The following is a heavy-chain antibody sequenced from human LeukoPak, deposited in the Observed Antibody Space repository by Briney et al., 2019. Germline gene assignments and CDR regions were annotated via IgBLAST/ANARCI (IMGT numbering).Heavy chain of an antibody. CDR3: AKDRRFLEWKDAFDV. Sequence: GGSLRLSCAASGFTFSSYAMTWVRQAPGKGLEWVSGISSTGGSTYYTDSVKGRFAISRDNSKNTVYLQMNGLRADDTAVYYCAKDRRFLEWKDAFDVWGQGTMVTVSS. D-gene: IGHD3-3*01. CDR2: ISSTGGST. CDR1: GFTFSSYA. J-gene: IGHJ3*01. V-gene: IGHV3-23*01.